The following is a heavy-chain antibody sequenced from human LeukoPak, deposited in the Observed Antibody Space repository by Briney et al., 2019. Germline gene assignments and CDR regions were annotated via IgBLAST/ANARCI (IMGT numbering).Heavy chain of an antibody. CDR3: ARANPLYCSSTTCLFDY. J-gene: IGHJ4*02. CDR1: GYTFTGHY. V-gene: IGHV1-2*02. D-gene: IGHD2-2*01. Sequence: ASVKVSCKASGYTFTGHYMHWVRQATGQGFEWMGWINPNSGDTNYAQKFQGRVTMTRDTSISTAHMELSRLRSDDTAVYYCARANPLYCSSTTCLFDYWGQGTLVTVSS. CDR2: INPNSGDT.